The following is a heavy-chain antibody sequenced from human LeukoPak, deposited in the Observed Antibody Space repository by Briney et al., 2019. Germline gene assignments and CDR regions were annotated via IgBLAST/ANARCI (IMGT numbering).Heavy chain of an antibody. CDR3: AKSVPAATLYYFDY. D-gene: IGHD2-2*01. CDR1: GFTFSSHA. CDR2: ISGSGGDT. V-gene: IGHV3-23*01. J-gene: IGHJ4*02. Sequence: GGSLRLSCAASGFTFSSHAMSWVRQAPGKGLEWVSAISGSGGDTYYADPVKGRFTISRDNPKNTLYLQMNSLRAEDTAVYYCAKSVPAATLYYFDYWGQETLVTVSS.